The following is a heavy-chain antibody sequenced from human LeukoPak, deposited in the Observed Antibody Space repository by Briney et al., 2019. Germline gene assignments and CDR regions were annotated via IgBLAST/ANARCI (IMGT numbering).Heavy chain of an antibody. CDR1: GYTFTNYA. D-gene: IGHD6-13*01. CDR3: ARGGGPPNSNRDFYYYYYMDV. CDR2: INAANGHT. Sequence: GASVKVSCKASGYTFTNYAIHWVRQAPGQRFEWMGWINAANGHTKYSQESQDRITITRDTFATTAYMELSNLRSEDMALYYCARGGGPPNSNRDFYYYYYMDVWGTGTTVTVSS. J-gene: IGHJ6*03. V-gene: IGHV1-3*03.